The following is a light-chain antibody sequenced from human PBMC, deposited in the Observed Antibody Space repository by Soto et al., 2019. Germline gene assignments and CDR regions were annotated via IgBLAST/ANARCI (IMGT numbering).Light chain of an antibody. CDR3: QQLNGYPPLT. J-gene: IGKJ4*01. V-gene: IGKV1-5*03. CDR1: QSISSW. Sequence: DIQMTQSPSTLSASVGDRVTITCRSSQSISSWLAWYQQKPGKAPKLLIYKASTLKSGVPSRFIGSGSGTEFTLTISSLQPEDFATYYCQQLNGYPPLTFGGGTKVDI. CDR2: KAS.